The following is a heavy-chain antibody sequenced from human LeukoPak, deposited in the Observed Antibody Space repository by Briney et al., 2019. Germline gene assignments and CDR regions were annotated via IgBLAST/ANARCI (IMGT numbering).Heavy chain of an antibody. V-gene: IGHV3-66*01. CDR1: AFTVRSND. CDR3: ARTTMRLVAHDAFDI. CDR2: VYTSGSV. D-gene: IGHD3-22*01. J-gene: IGHJ3*02. Sequence: GGSLRLSCAASAFTVRSNDMSWVRQAPGKGLEWVSVVYTSGSVSYADSVKGRFTISRDNAKNSLYLQMNSLTAEDTAVYYCARTTMRLVAHDAFDIWGQGTMVAVSS.